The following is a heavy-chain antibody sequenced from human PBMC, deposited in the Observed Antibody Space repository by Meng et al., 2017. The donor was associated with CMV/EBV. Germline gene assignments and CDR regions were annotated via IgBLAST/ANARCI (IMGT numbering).Heavy chain of an antibody. J-gene: IGHJ6*02. Sequence: ASVKVSCKASGYTFTTYDINWVRQATGQGLEWMGWINPNSGNTGYAQKFQGRVTMTRVTSISTAYMELSSLTSDDTAVYYCARTRIEVEPDGTKIKYYNYGMDVWGQGTTVTVSS. V-gene: IGHV1-8*01. CDR2: INPNSGNT. D-gene: IGHD2-15*01. CDR3: ARTRIEVEPDGTKIKYYNYGMDV. CDR1: GYTFTTYD.